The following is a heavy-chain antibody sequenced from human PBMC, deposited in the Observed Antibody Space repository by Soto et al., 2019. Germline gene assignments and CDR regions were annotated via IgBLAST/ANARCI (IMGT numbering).Heavy chain of an antibody. CDR1: GYTLTELS. CDR3: ATPEGCYSSFRIFCT. D-gene: IGHD2-15*01. V-gene: IGHV1-24*01. J-gene: IGHJ5*02. CDR2: FDPEDGET. Sequence: GASVKVSCKVSGYTLTELSMHWVRQAPGKGLEWMGGFDPEDGETIYAQKFQGRVTMTEDTSTDTAYMELSSLRSEDTAVYYCATPEGCYSSFRIFCTWGQGTLVTVSS.